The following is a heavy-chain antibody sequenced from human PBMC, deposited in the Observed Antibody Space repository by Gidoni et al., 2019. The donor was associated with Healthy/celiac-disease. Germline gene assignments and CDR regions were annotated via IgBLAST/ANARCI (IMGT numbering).Heavy chain of an antibody. D-gene: IGHD3-10*01. V-gene: IGHV3-74*01. CDR3: ARDGFGEPNFDY. CDR2: INSDGSST. Sequence: EVQLVESGGGLVQPGGSLRLSCAASVFTFSSYWMHWVRQAPGKGLVWVSRINSDGSSTSYADSVKGRFTISRDNAKNTLYLQMNSLRAEDTAVYYCARDGFGEPNFDYWGQGTLVTVSS. CDR1: VFTFSSYW. J-gene: IGHJ4*02.